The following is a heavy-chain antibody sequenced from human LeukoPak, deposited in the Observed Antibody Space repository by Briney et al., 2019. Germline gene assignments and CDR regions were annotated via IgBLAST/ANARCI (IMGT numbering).Heavy chain of an antibody. CDR3: ARDPYGDYGFDY. CDR1: GYTFTSYA. J-gene: IGHJ4*02. Sequence: ASVKVSCKASGYTFTSYAMHWVRQAPGQRLEWMGWINAGNGNTKYSQKFQGRVTITRDTSASTAYMELSSLRSEDTAVYYCARDPYGDYGFDYWGQGTLVTVSS. V-gene: IGHV1-3*01. D-gene: IGHD4-17*01. CDR2: INAGNGNT.